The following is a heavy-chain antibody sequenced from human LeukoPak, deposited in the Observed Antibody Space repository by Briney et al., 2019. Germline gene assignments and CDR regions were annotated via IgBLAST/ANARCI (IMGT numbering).Heavy chain of an antibody. Sequence: SETLSLTCTVSGGSVSSGSYYWSWIRQPPGKGLEWIGYIYYSGSTNYNPSLKSRVTISVDTSKNQFSLKLTSVTAADTAVYYCATLGEYYDSSGYYYNWGQGTLVTVSS. CDR1: GGSVSSGSYY. D-gene: IGHD3-22*01. V-gene: IGHV4-61*01. J-gene: IGHJ4*02. CDR3: ATLGEYYDSSGYYYN. CDR2: IYYSGST.